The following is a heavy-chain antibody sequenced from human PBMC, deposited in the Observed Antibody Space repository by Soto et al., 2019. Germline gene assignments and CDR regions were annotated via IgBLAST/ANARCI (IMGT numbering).Heavy chain of an antibody. Sequence: GGSLRLSCAASGLTVSSKSMSWVRQPPGKGLEWVSVIYSGGNTYYSDSVKGRFTISRDNSKNTLYLQMNSLRAEDTAVYYCVRGGSVDAFDVWGQGTMVTVSS. CDR3: VRGGSVDAFDV. D-gene: IGHD6-19*01. CDR1: GLTVSSKS. V-gene: IGHV3-66*01. CDR2: IYSGGNT. J-gene: IGHJ3*01.